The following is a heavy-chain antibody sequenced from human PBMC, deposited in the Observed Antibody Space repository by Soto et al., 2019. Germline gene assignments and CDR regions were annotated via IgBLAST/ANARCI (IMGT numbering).Heavy chain of an antibody. CDR1: GYTFIRYG. CDR3: ARGGYYDNVWGKLSHYGLDV. D-gene: IGHD3-16*01. CDR2: ISPYNDQT. V-gene: IGHV1-18*01. J-gene: IGHJ6*02. Sequence: QVQLVQSASEVMKPGASVKVSCKASGYTFIRYGITWVRQAPGQRLEWMGWISPYNDQTIYAQKLQGRVTMTAATSTRTVYMQLRSLKSDDTAVYYGARGGYYDNVWGKLSHYGLDVWGQGTSVTVSS.